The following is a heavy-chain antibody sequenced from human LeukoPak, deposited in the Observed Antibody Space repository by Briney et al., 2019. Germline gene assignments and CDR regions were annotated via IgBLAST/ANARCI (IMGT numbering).Heavy chain of an antibody. V-gene: IGHV4-39*07. J-gene: IGHJ4*02. D-gene: IGHD6-13*01. CDR2: IYYSGST. CDR3: ARDLSDEYSSSYFDY. CDR1: GGSISSSSYY. Sequence: SETLSLTCTVSGGSISSSSYYWGWIRQPPGKGLEWIGSIYYSGSTYYNPSLKSRVTISVDTSKNQFSPKLSSVTAADTAVYYCARDLSDEYSSSYFDYWGQGTLVTVSS.